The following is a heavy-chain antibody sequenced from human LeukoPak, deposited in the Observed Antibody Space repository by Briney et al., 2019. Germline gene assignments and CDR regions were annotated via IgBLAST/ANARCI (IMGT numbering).Heavy chain of an antibody. CDR3: ARDWVYKIDY. Sequence: GGSLRLSCETAGFTFSSYVMHWVRRTPGKGLVWVSRISHDGFISYADSVKGRFTISRDNAKNTLILQVNSLRAEDTAVYYCARDWVYKIDYWGRGTLVTVSS. D-gene: IGHD5-24*01. J-gene: IGHJ4*02. CDR1: GFTFSSYV. V-gene: IGHV3-74*01. CDR2: ISHDGFI.